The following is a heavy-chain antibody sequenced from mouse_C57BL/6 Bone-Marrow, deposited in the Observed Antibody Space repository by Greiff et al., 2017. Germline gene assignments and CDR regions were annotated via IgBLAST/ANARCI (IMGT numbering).Heavy chain of an antibody. CDR2: INPSTGGT. CDR3: ATPYFDY. V-gene: IGHV1-42*01. J-gene: IGHJ2*01. Sequence: EVQLQQSGPELVKPGASVKISCKASGYSFTGYYMNWVKQSPEKSLEWIGEINPSTGGTTYNQKFKAKATLTVDTSSSTAYMQLKSLTSEDSAVYYCATPYFDYWGQGTTLTVSS. CDR1: GYSFTGYY.